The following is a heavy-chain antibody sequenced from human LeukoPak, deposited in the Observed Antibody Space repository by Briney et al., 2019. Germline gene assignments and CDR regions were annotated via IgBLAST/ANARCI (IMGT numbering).Heavy chain of an antibody. CDR3: ARRRGWMAAGEWFDP. J-gene: IGHJ5*02. D-gene: IGHD6-13*01. CDR1: GGSISSSSYY. V-gene: IGHV4-39*01. CDR2: IYYSGST. Sequence: SETLSLTCTVSGGSISSSSYYWGWIRQPPGKGLEWIGSIYYSGSTYYNPSLKSRVTISVDTSKNQFSLKLSSVTAADTAVYYCARRRGWMAAGEWFDPWGQGTLVTVSS.